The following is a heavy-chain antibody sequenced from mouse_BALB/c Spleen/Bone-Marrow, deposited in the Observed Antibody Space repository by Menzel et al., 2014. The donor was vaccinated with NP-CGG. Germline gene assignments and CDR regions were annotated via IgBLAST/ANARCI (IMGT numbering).Heavy chain of an antibody. CDR1: GFTFSSYG. Sequence: EVQVVESGGGLVQPGGSLKLSCAASGFTFSSYGMSWVRQTPDKRLELVASINSNGGSTYYPDSVKGRFTISRDNAKNTLSLQKSSLKSDDTAMFYCARGNYGNYVDYFDYWGQGTTLTVSS. V-gene: IGHV5-6-3*01. J-gene: IGHJ2*01. CDR2: INSNGGST. D-gene: IGHD2-1*01. CDR3: ARGNYGNYVDYFDY.